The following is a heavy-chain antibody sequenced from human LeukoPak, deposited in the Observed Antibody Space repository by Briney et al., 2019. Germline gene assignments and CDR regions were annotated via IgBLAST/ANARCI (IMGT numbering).Heavy chain of an antibody. CDR1: GGSTSRYY. CDR3: ARHPGEYDAFDI. Sequence: SETLSLTCTVSGGSTSRYYWSWIRQPPGKRLEWIGCIFYSGSTSYNPSLKRRVTVSVASSKNQFSLKLSSVTAADTAVYYCARHPGEYDAFDIWGQGTMVTVSS. CDR2: IFYSGST. D-gene: IGHD7-27*01. J-gene: IGHJ3*02. V-gene: IGHV4-59*08.